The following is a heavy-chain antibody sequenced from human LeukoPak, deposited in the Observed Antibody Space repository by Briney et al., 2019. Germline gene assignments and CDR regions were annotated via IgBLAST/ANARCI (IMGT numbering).Heavy chain of an antibody. CDR3: ARALSYAGFDY. D-gene: IGHD2-2*01. CDR2: IYYSGST. CDR1: GGSISSSSYY. J-gene: IGHJ4*02. V-gene: IGHV4-39*01. Sequence: SETLSLTCTVSGGSISSSSYYWGWIRQPPGKGLEWIGSIYYSGSTYYNPSLKSRVTISVDTSKDQFSLKLSSVTAADTAVYYCARALSYAGFDYWGQGTLVTVSS.